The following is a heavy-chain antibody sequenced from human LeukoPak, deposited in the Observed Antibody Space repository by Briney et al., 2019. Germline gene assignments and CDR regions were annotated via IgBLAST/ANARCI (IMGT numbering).Heavy chain of an antibody. J-gene: IGHJ4*02. V-gene: IGHV3-30-3*01. CDR2: ISYDGSNK. Sequence: GGSLRLSCAASGFTFSNFAMHWVRQAPGKGLEWVAVISYDGSNKNYADSVKGRFTISRDNSKNTRYLQMNSLRAEDTAVYYCARGQQGYFDYWGQGTLVTVSS. CDR3: ARGQQGYFDY. CDR1: GFTFSNFA.